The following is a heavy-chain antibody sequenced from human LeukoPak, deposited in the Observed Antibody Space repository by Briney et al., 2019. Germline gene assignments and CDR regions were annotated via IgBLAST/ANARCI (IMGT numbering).Heavy chain of an antibody. V-gene: IGHV1-2*02. Sequence: ASVKVSCKASGYTFTGYYMHWVRQAPGQGLEWMGWINPNSGGTNYAQKFQGRVNMTRDTSISTAYMELSRLRSDDTAVYYCARAAGTIWYFDYWGQGTLVTVSS. J-gene: IGHJ4*02. CDR3: ARAAGTIWYFDY. D-gene: IGHD6-19*01. CDR2: INPNSGGT. CDR1: GYTFTGYY.